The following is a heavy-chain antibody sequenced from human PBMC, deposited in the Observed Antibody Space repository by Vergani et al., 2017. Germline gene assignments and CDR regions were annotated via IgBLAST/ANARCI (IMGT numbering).Heavy chain of an antibody. J-gene: IGHJ6*03. V-gene: IGHV4-4*07. CDR1: GCSISSYY. Sequence: QVQLQESGPGLVKPSETLSLTCPVSGCSISSYYWSWIRQPAGKGLEWIGRIYPSGSTNYNPSLKSRVTMSVDTSKNQFPLKLSSVTAADTAVYYCARDRRGATNNYYYMDVWGKGPTVTVSS. D-gene: IGHD1-26*01. CDR2: IYPSGST. CDR3: ARDRRGATNNYYYMDV.